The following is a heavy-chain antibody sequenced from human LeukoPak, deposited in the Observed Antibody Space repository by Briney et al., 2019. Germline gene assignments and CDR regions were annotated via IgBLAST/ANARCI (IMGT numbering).Heavy chain of an antibody. J-gene: IGHJ4*02. V-gene: IGHV3-48*03. Sequence: TGGSLRLSCAASGFTFSSYEMNWVRQAPGKGLEWVSYISSTSGSTIYYADSVKGRFSISRDNAKNSLYLQMNSLRAEDTAVYYCARRYCSSTSCLLDYWGQGTLVTVSS. CDR2: ISSTSGSTI. CDR1: GFTFSSYE. CDR3: ARRYCSSTSCLLDY. D-gene: IGHD2-2*01.